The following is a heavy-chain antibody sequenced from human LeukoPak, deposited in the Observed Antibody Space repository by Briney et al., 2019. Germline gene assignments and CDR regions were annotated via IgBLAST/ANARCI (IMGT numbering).Heavy chain of an antibody. V-gene: IGHV5-51*01. CDR1: GYSVTSSW. D-gene: IGHD1-26*01. CDR2: IYPDDSDT. CDR3: ARRAGRGGLDGFDI. Sequence: GESLKISCIGSGYSVTSSWIGWVRQMPGKGLEWMGIIYPDDSDTRYSPSFQGQVTISADKSISTAYQQWSSLKASDTAMYCCARRAGRGGLDGFDIWGQGTMVIVSA. J-gene: IGHJ3*02.